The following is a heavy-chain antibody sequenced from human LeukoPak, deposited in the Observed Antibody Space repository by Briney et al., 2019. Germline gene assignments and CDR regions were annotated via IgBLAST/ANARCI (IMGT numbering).Heavy chain of an antibody. V-gene: IGHV3-30*02. CDR3: ARGRVITMVRGGYFDY. CDR2: IPYDGLNR. Sequence: GGSLRLSCAASGFTFSSYGIHWVRQAPGKGLEWVTFIPYDGLNRIYADSVEGRFTVSRDNSKNTLYLQMNSLRAEDTAVYYCARGRVITMVRGGYFDYWGQGTLVTVSS. D-gene: IGHD3-10*01. J-gene: IGHJ4*02. CDR1: GFTFSSYG.